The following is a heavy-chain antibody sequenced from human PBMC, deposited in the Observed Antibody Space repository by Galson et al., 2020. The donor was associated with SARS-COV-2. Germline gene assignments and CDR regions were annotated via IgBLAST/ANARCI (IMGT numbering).Heavy chain of an antibody. J-gene: IGHJ4*02. Sequence: GESLKISCAASGFTFSDYYMSWIRQAPGKGLEWVSYISSSGSTIYYADSVKGRFTISRDNAKNSLYLQMNSLRAEDTAVYYCASSRVPLSSSAIFDYWGQGTLVTVSS. D-gene: IGHD6-13*01. CDR1: GFTFSDYY. CDR3: ASSRVPLSSSAIFDY. CDR2: ISSSGSTI. V-gene: IGHV3-11*01.